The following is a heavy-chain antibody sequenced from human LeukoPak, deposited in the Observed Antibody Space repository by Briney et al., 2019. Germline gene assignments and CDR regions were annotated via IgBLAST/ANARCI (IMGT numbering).Heavy chain of an antibody. J-gene: IGHJ1*01. D-gene: IGHD2-15*01. CDR1: GYTFTGYY. Sequence: ASVKVSCKASGYTFTGYYMHWVRQAPGQGLEWMGWIDPNSGGTNYAQKFQGRVTMTRDTSISTAYMELSRLRSDDTAVYYCALTAKLAEYFQHWGQGTLVTVSS. CDR2: IDPNSGGT. V-gene: IGHV1-2*02. CDR3: ALTAKLAEYFQH.